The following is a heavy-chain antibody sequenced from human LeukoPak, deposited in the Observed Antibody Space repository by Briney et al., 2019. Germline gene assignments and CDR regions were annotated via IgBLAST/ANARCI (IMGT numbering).Heavy chain of an antibody. CDR2: IYYSGST. Sequence: SETLSLTCTVSGGSISSYYWSWIRQPPGKGLEWIGYIYYSGSTNYNPSLKSRVTISVDTSKNQFSLKLSSVTAADTAVYYCARGLSYYDFWSGYYKGINWFDPWGQGTLVTVSS. CDR3: ARGLSYYDFWSGYYKGINWFDP. CDR1: GGSISSYY. J-gene: IGHJ5*02. D-gene: IGHD3-3*01. V-gene: IGHV4-59*01.